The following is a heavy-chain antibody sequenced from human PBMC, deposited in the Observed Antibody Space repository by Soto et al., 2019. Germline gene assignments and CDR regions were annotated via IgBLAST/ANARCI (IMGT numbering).Heavy chain of an antibody. CDR2: IYYSGST. J-gene: IGHJ4*02. CDR1: GGSISSYY. Sequence: ETLSLTCTVSGGSISSYYWSWIRQPPGKGLEWIGYIYYSGSTNYNPSLKSRVTISVDTSKNQFSLKLSSVTASDTAVYYCARRKLRGYCTNGVCYDYFDYWGQGTLVTVSS. V-gene: IGHV4-59*08. D-gene: IGHD2-8*01. CDR3: ARRKLRGYCTNGVCYDYFDY.